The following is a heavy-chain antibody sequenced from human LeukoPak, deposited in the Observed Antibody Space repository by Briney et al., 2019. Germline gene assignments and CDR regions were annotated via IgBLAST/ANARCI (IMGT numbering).Heavy chain of an antibody. Sequence: GGSLRLSCAASGFTFSSYSMNWVRQAPGRGPVWVSRINHDGSDTIYADSVRGRFTISRDDAKNTLYLQMNNLRAEDTAVYYCVRGGPSTWSWGQGTLVTVSS. J-gene: IGHJ5*02. CDR1: GFTFSSYS. D-gene: IGHD2-15*01. V-gene: IGHV3-74*01. CDR3: VRGGPSTWS. CDR2: INHDGSDT.